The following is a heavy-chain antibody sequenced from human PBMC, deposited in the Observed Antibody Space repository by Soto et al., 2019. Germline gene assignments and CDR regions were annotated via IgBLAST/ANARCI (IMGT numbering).Heavy chain of an antibody. Sequence: QVQLVESGGGLAKPGGSLRLSCAASGFTFSDYYMSWIRQAPGKGLEWVSYISSSGSTIYYADSVKGRFTISRDNAKNSLYLQMNSLRAEDTAVYYCARDNYYGSGSYYNPPAYFDYWGQGTLVTVSS. D-gene: IGHD3-10*01. CDR3: ARDNYYGSGSYYNPPAYFDY. V-gene: IGHV3-11*01. J-gene: IGHJ4*02. CDR2: ISSSGSTI. CDR1: GFTFSDYY.